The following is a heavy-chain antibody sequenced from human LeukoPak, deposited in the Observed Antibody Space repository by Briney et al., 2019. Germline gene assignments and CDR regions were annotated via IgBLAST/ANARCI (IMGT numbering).Heavy chain of an antibody. D-gene: IGHD5-18*01. V-gene: IGHV1-8*03. CDR3: ARVVYSYGDY. J-gene: IGHJ4*02. Sequence: ASVKVSCKASGYTFTSYDINWVRQATAQGLEWMGWMNPNSGNTSYAHHFQGRVTITRNTSISTSYLQLRSVIAEDTAVYYCARVVYSYGDYWGQGTLVTVSS. CDR2: MNPNSGNT. CDR1: GYTFTSYD.